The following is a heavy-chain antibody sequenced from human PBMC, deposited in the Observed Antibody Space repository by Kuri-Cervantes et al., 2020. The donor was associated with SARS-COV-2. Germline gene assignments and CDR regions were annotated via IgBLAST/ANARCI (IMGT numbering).Heavy chain of an antibody. CDR2: IIPIFGIA. CDR3: ARVRYQLLYLGWFDP. J-gene: IGHJ5*02. D-gene: IGHD2-2*02. Sequence: SSVKVSRKASGGTFSSYTISWVRQAPGQGLEWMGGIIPIFGIANYAQKFQGRVTITADKSTSTAYMELRSLRSDDTAVYYCARVRYQLLYLGWFDPWGQGTLVTVSS. CDR1: GGTFSSYT. V-gene: IGHV1-69*10.